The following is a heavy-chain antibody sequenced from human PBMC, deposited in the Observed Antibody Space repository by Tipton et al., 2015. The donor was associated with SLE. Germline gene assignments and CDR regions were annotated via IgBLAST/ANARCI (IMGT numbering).Heavy chain of an antibody. V-gene: IGHV4-39*07. CDR2: IYNSENT. D-gene: IGHD3-10*01. Sequence: TLSLTCTVSGASISSSANDWGWIRQPPGKALEWIGSIYNSENTHYNPSLKSRVTISVDTSKNQVSLRLTSVTAADTALYYCARDLAGVKDYWGQGTLVTVSS. CDR3: ARDLAGVKDY. CDR1: GASISSSAND. J-gene: IGHJ4*02.